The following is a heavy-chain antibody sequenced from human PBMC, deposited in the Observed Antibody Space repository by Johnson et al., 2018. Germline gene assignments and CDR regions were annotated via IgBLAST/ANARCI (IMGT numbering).Heavy chain of an antibody. Sequence: QVQLVESGGGLVQPGGSLRLSCAVSGFTFSDYYMNWIRQAPGKGLECVSYISNSGTAIYYADTVKGRFTISRDNAKNSLYLQRNSLRAEDTAVYHCAPWTYGGNPFGYWGQGALVTVSS. D-gene: IGHD4-23*01. V-gene: IGHV3-11*04. CDR3: APWTYGGNPFGY. CDR1: GFTFSDYY. CDR2: ISNSGTAI. J-gene: IGHJ4*02.